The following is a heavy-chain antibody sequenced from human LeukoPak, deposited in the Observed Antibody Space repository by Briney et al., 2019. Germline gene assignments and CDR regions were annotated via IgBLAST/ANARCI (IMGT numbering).Heavy chain of an antibody. CDR1: GYSISSGYY. J-gene: IGHJ4*02. Sequence: SETLSLTCTVSGYSISSGYYWGWVRQPPGKGLEWIGEINHSGSTNYNPSLKSRVTISVDTSKNQFSLKLSSVTAADTAVYYCARRRITMIVSGTANFDYWGQGTLVTVSS. D-gene: IGHD3-22*01. CDR2: INHSGST. V-gene: IGHV4-38-2*02. CDR3: ARRRITMIVSGTANFDY.